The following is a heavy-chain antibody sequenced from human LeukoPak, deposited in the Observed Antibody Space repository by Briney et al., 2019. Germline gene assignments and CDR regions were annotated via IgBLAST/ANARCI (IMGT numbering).Heavy chain of an antibody. J-gene: IGHJ4*02. V-gene: IGHV4-59*12. CDR1: GGSISSYY. D-gene: IGHD5-12*01. CDR3: ARLYGGNEDFDY. Sequence: KPSETLSLTCTVSGGSISSYYWSWIRQPPGKGLEWIGYINYSGNTNYNPSLKSRVTISVDTSKNQFSLKLSSVTAADTAVYYCARLYGGNEDFDYWGQGTLVTVSS. CDR2: INYSGNT.